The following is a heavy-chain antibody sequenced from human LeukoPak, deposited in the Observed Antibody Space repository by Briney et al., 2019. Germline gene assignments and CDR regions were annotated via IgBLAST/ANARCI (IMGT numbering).Heavy chain of an antibody. CDR1: GFTFSTYT. Sequence: GGSRRLSCAASGFTFSTYTMNWVRQAPGKGLGWVGGIKSETDGGTTDYAAPVKGTFTISRDDSENTLYLQMNSLKTEDTAVYYCTRRSSAAGRQYFDYWGQGTLVTVSS. V-gene: IGHV3-15*07. J-gene: IGHJ4*02. CDR2: IKSETDGGTT. CDR3: TRRSSAAGRQYFDY. D-gene: IGHD6-13*01.